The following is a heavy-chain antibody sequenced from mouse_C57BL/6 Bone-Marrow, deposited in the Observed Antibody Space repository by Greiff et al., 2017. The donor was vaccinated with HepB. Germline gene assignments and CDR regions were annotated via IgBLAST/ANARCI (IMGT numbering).Heavy chain of an antibody. Sequence: QVQLQQSGAELVRPGASVTLSCKASGYTFTDYEMHWVKQTPVHGLEWIGAIDPETGGTAYNQKFKGKAILTADKSSSTAYMELRSLTSEDSAVYYCTRRGLYDAMDYWGQGTSVTVSS. CDR3: TRRGLYDAMDY. J-gene: IGHJ4*01. CDR1: GYTFTDYE. D-gene: IGHD2-14*01. V-gene: IGHV1-15*01. CDR2: IDPETGGT.